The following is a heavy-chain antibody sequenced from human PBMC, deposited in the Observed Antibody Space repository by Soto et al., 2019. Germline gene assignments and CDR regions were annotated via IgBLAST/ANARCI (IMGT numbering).Heavy chain of an antibody. CDR3: ARDTPDCSSTSCPNDAFDI. V-gene: IGHV1-18*01. CDR1: GYTFTSYG. J-gene: IGHJ3*02. Sequence: QVQLVQSGAEVTKPGASVKVSCKASGYTFTSYGISWVRQAPGQGLAWMGWISAYNGHTNYAQKLQGRVTMTPDTSTGPAYMELRSLRSDDTAVYYCARDTPDCSSTSCPNDAFDIWGQGTMVTVSS. D-gene: IGHD2-2*01. CDR2: ISAYNGHT.